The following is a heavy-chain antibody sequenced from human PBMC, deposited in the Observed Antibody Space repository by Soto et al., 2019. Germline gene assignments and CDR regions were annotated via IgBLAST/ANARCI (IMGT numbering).Heavy chain of an antibody. CDR1: GGSISSYY. D-gene: IGHD4-4*01. Sequence: PSETLSLTCTVSGGSISSYYWSWIRQPPGKGLEWIGYIYYSGSTNYNPSLKSRVTISVDTSKNQFSLKLSSVTAADTAVYYCARDRGTTVTTVFYYWGQGTLVTVSS. CDR2: IYYSGST. V-gene: IGHV4-59*12. J-gene: IGHJ4*02. CDR3: ARDRGTTVTTVFYY.